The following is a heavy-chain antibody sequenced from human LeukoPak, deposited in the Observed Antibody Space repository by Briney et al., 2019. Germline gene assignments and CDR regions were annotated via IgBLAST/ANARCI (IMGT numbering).Heavy chain of an antibody. Sequence: GGSLRLSCAASGFTFSSYAMSWVRQAPGKGLEGVSGISGSGGSTYYADSVKGRFTISRDNSKNTLYVQMNSLRAEDTAVYYCATTLLRASTYMDVWGKGTTVTVSS. CDR2: ISGSGGST. J-gene: IGHJ6*03. D-gene: IGHD1-1*01. V-gene: IGHV3-23*01. CDR1: GFTFSSYA. CDR3: ATTLLRASTYMDV.